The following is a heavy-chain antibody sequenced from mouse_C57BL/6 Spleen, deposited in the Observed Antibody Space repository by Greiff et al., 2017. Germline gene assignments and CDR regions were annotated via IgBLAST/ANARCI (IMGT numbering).Heavy chain of an antibody. Sequence: EVQLQQSGAELVRPGASVKLSCTASGFNIKDYYMHWVKQRPEQGLEWIGRIDPEDGDTEYAPKFQGKATMTADTSSNTASLQLSSLTSEDTDVYYFTTVTTLVPSYAMDYWGQGTSVTVSS. CDR3: TTVTTLVPSYAMDY. CDR2: IDPEDGDT. V-gene: IGHV14-1*01. CDR1: GFNIKDYY. D-gene: IGHD1-1*01. J-gene: IGHJ4*01.